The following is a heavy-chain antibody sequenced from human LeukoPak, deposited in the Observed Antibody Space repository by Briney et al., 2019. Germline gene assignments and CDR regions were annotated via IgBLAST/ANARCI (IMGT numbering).Heavy chain of an antibody. J-gene: IGHJ4*02. Sequence: PGRSLRLSCAASRFTFSSYAMHWVRQAPGKGLEWVAVISYDGSNKYYADSVKGRFTISRDNSKNTLYLQMNSLRAEDTAVYYCARQGYCSSTSCRYFDYWGQGTLITVSS. D-gene: IGHD2-2*01. V-gene: IGHV3-30*01. CDR3: ARQGYCSSTSCRYFDY. CDR2: ISYDGSNK. CDR1: RFTFSSYA.